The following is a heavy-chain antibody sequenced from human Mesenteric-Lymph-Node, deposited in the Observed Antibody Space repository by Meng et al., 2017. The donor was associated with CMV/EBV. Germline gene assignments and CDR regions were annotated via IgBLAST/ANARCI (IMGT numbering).Heavy chain of an antibody. J-gene: IGHJ4*02. D-gene: IGHD3-10*01. CDR1: GFTFSSYE. V-gene: IGHV3-48*03. Sequence: SCAASGFTFSSYEMNWVRQAPGKGLEWVSYISSSGSTIYYADSVKGRFTISRDNAKNSLYLQMNSLRAEDTAVYYCARALTILALDYWGQGTLVTVSS. CDR3: ARALTILALDY. CDR2: ISSSGSTI.